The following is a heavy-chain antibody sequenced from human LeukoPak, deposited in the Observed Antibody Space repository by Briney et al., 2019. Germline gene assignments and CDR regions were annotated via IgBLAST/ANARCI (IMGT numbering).Heavy chain of an antibody. Sequence: ASVKVSCKASGYTFTGHYMHWVRQAPGQGLEWMGWINPNSGGTNYAQKFQGRVTMTRDTSISTAYMELSRLRSDDTAVYYCARVKAAASPRGLKIDYWGQGTLVTVSS. CDR3: ARVKAAASPRGLKIDY. V-gene: IGHV1-2*02. D-gene: IGHD2-15*01. CDR2: INPNSGGT. J-gene: IGHJ4*02. CDR1: GYTFTGHY.